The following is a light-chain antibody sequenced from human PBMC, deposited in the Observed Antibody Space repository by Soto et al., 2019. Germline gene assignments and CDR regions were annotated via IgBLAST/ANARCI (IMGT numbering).Light chain of an antibody. CDR1: QSVSSSY. V-gene: IGKV3-20*01. CDR2: VAS. J-gene: IGKJ1*01. CDR3: QPYGSSGT. Sequence: EIVLTQSPGTLSLSPGERATLSCRASQSVSSSYLAWYQQKPGQAPRLLIYVASSRATGIPDRFSGSGSGTDFTLTISRLEPEDFAVYYCQPYGSSGTFGQGTKVEIK.